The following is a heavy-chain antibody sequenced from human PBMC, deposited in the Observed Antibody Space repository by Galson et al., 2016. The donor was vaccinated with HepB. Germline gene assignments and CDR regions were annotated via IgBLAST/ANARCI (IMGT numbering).Heavy chain of an antibody. CDR1: GYSFTGYY. CDR2: INPNSGGT. D-gene: IGHD3-3*01. CDR3: ARSGSDFWGGSYYFDY. V-gene: IGHV1-2*04. J-gene: IGHJ4*02. Sequence: SVKVSCKASGYSFTGYYMHWVRQAPGQGLEWMGWINPNSGGTNYAQKFQGWVNMTRDTSISTAYMELSRLRSDDTAVYYCARSGSDFWGGSYYFDYWGQGTLVTVSS.